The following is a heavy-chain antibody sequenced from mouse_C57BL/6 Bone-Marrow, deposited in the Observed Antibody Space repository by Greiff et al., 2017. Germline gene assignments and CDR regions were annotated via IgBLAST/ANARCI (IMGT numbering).Heavy chain of an antibody. Sequence: EVHLVESGGGLVKPGGSLKLSCAASGFTFSSYTMSWVRQTPEKRLQWVAAISGGGGNTYYPDSVKGRFTISRDNDKNILYLQMSSLSSEDTALYYCSRQVTTVLATKYFDVWGTGTTVTVSS. CDR1: GFTFSSYT. V-gene: IGHV5-9*01. CDR3: SRQVTTVLATKYFDV. J-gene: IGHJ1*03. CDR2: ISGGGGNT. D-gene: IGHD1-1*01.